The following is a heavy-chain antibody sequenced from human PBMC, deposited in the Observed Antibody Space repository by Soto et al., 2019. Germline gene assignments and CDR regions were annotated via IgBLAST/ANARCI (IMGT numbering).Heavy chain of an antibody. V-gene: IGHV1-46*01. D-gene: IGHD2-2*02. CDR3: ARGSYCSSTSCYSFGMDV. Sequence: SCTASGSAITRYYVDWVRQAKEQGLEWMGIINPSGGSTSYAQKFQGRVTMTRDTSTSTVYMELSSLRSEDTAVYYCARGSYCSSTSCYSFGMDVWGQRTTVT. CDR2: INPSGGST. J-gene: IGHJ6*02. CDR1: GSAITRYY.